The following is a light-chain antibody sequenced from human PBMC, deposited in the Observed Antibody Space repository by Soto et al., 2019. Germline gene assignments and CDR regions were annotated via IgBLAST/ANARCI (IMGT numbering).Light chain of an antibody. CDR2: EVS. CDR1: SSDVGGYNY. V-gene: IGLV2-14*01. Sequence: QSALTQPASVSGSPGQSITISCTGTSSDVGGYNYVSWYQQHPGKAPKLMIYEVSTRPSGVSNRFSGSKSGNTASLTISGLAAEDEADYYCISYTSSSTRVFGGGTKLTVL. CDR3: ISYTSSSTRV. J-gene: IGLJ3*02.